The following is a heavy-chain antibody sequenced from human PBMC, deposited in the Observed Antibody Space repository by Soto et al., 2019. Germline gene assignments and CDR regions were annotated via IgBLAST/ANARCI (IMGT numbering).Heavy chain of an antibody. CDR1: GYTLTELS. D-gene: IGHD3-22*01. V-gene: IGHV1-24*01. CDR2: FDPEDGET. Sequence: GASVKVSCKVSGYTLTELSMHWVRQAPGKGLEWMGGFDPEDGETIYAQKFQGRVTMTEDTSTDTAYMELSSLRSEDTAVYYCATGYDSSGYGLRVDAFDIWGQGTMVIVSS. J-gene: IGHJ3*02. CDR3: ATGYDSSGYGLRVDAFDI.